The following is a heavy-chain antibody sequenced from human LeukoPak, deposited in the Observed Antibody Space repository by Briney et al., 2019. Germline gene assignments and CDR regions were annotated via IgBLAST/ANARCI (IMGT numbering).Heavy chain of an antibody. V-gene: IGHV3-23*01. CDR1: GFTFSSYD. J-gene: IGHJ3*02. Sequence: AGGSLRLSCAASGFTFSSYDMSWVRQAPGKGLEWVSGISYSGGYTYSTDSVKGRFTISRDNSKNTLFLQMNRLRAEDTAIYYRATRVYSGYDSPSDAFDIWGQGTMLTVSS. CDR3: ATRVYSGYDSPSDAFDI. CDR2: ISYSGGYT. D-gene: IGHD5-12*01.